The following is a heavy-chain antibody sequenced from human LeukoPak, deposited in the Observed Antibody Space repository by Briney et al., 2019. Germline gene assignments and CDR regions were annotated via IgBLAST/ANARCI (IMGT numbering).Heavy chain of an antibody. J-gene: IGHJ5*02. CDR1: GYTFTSYD. CDR2: MNPNSGNT. V-gene: IGHV1-8*02. D-gene: IGHD4-23*01. CDR3: ARKKLSVVRFDP. Sequence: ASVKVSCTASGYTFTSYDINWVRQATGQGLEWMGWMNPNSGNTGYAQKFQGRVTMTRNTSISTAYMELSSLRSEDTAVYYCARKKLSVVRFDPWGQGTLVTVSS.